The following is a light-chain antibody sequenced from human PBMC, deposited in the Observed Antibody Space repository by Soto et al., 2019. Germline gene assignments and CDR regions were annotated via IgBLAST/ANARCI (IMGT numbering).Light chain of an antibody. Sequence: DVQMSHSPATLSASVGDRVTITCRASQSISSWLAWYQQKPGKAPNLLIYDASSLESGVPSRFSGSGSGTEFTLTISSLQPDDFATYYCQQYNSYLEAFGQGAKVDI. V-gene: IGKV1-5*01. J-gene: IGKJ1*01. CDR3: QQYNSYLEA. CDR2: DAS. CDR1: QSISSW.